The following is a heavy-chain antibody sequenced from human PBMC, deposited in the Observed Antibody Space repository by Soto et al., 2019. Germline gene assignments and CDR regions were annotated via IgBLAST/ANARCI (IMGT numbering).Heavy chain of an antibody. J-gene: IGHJ4*02. CDR3: AKDSNKYSSSLRGRYFDY. CDR1: GFPFSSYV. D-gene: IGHD4-4*01. Sequence: GGSLRLSCAASGFPFSSYVMSWVRQAPGKGLEWVSGISGGGSNTFYADSVKGWFTISRDNSKNTLLLQMNSLGAEDTAVYYCAKDSNKYSSSLRGRYFDYWGQGXGVTVYS. V-gene: IGHV3-23*01. CDR2: ISGGGSNT.